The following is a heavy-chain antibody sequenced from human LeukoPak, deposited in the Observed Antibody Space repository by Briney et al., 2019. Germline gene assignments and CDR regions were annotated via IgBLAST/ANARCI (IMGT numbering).Heavy chain of an antibody. CDR3: ARDIPVDY. CDR1: GGSIFSGYY. Sequence: SETLSLTCTVSGGSIFSGYYWSWIRQPPGKGLEWIGEINHSGSTNYNPSLKSRVTISVDTSKNQFSLKLSSVTAADTAVYYCARDIPVDYWGQGTLVTVSS. J-gene: IGHJ4*02. V-gene: IGHV4-34*01. CDR2: INHSGST.